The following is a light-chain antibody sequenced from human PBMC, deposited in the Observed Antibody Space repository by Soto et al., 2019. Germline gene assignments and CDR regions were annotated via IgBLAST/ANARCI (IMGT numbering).Light chain of an antibody. CDR1: SSDDGGYNY. J-gene: IGLJ1*01. CDR3: SSYTTSNTRQIV. Sequence: QSVLSQPASVSGPPGQSITLSCSGTSSDDGGYNYVAWYQQHQGKAPKFMIYDVSNRPSGVSNRFSGSKSGNTASLTISGLQAEDEADYYCSSYTTSNTRQIVFGTGTKVTV. V-gene: IGLV2-14*01. CDR2: DVS.